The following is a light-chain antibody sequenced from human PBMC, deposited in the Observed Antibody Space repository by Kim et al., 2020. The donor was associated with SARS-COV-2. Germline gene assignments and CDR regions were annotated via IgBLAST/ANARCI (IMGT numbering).Light chain of an antibody. CDR3: QQYNNWLT. CDR2: GAS. J-gene: IGKJ3*01. Sequence: SVSPGDPPPLSSRATQSVSRNLAWYQHKPGQAPRLLIYGASSRATGVPARFSGSGSGTEFTLTISSLQSEDLALYYCQQYNNWLTFGPGTKVDIK. CDR1: QSVSRN. V-gene: IGKV3-15*01.